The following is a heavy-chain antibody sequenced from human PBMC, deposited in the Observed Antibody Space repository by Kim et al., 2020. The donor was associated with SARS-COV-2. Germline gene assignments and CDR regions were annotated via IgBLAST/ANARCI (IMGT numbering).Heavy chain of an antibody. D-gene: IGHD3-3*01. V-gene: IGHV4-39*07. J-gene: IGHJ4*02. CDR3: ARDDYDFWSGYYSIDY. Sequence: SLKSRVTISVDTSKNQFSLKLSSVTDADTAVYYCARDDYDFWSGYYSIDYWGQGTLVTVSS.